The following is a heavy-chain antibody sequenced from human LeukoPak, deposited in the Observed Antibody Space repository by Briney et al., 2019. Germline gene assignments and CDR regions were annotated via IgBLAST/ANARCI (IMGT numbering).Heavy chain of an antibody. CDR1: GFTFSNYE. D-gene: IGHD3-3*01. Sequence: GGSLRLSCAASGFTFSNYEMNWVRQAPGKGLEWVSYISASGSTTHYADSVKGRFTISRDNAKNSLHLQMNSLRAEDTAVYYCARGGFWSGYDTWGQGTLVTFSS. CDR3: ARGGFWSGYDT. V-gene: IGHV3-48*03. J-gene: IGHJ5*02. CDR2: ISASGSTT.